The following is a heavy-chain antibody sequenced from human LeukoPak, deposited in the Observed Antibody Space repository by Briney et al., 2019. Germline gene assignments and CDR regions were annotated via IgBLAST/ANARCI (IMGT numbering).Heavy chain of an antibody. Sequence: PGXSLRLSCAASGFTFSSYAMRWVRQAPGKGVEWVAGISGSGGSTYYEDSVKGRFTISRENDKKTVYLKMNSLRAEDTAVYYCAKVGATRYYYYYYMDVWGKGTTVTVSS. D-gene: IGHD1-26*01. CDR3: AKVGATRYYYYYYMDV. J-gene: IGHJ6*03. CDR1: GFTFSSYA. V-gene: IGHV3-23*01. CDR2: ISGSGGST.